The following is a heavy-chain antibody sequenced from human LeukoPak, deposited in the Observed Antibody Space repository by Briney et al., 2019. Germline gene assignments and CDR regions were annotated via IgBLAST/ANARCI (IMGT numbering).Heavy chain of an antibody. CDR3: ARSPDVLTGENFDY. J-gene: IGHJ4*02. V-gene: IGHV4-59*01. D-gene: IGHD3-9*01. Sequence: SETLSLTCTVSGGSISSYYWSWIRQPPGKGLEWIGYIYYSGSTNYNPSLKSRVTISVDTSKNQFSLKLSSVTAADTAVYYCARSPDVLTGENFDYWGQGTLVTVSS. CDR1: GGSISSYY. CDR2: IYYSGST.